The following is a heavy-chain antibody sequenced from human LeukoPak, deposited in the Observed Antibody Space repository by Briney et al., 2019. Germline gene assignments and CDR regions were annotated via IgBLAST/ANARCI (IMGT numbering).Heavy chain of an antibody. CDR3: TRQYSSTWYYFDY. CDR2: IYPADSDT. CDR1: GYTFSNYW. D-gene: IGHD6-13*01. J-gene: IGHJ4*02. Sequence: GESLKISCPGSGYTFSNYWIAWVRQMPGKGLEWMGIIYPADSDTKYSPSFQGQVPISADKFINTAYLQWSSLKASDTAIYYCTRQYSSTWYYFDYWGQGTLVTASS. V-gene: IGHV5-51*01.